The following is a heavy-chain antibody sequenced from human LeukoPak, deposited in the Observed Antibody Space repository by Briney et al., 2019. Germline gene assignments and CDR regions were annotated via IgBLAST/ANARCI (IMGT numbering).Heavy chain of an antibody. D-gene: IGHD4/OR15-4a*01. CDR1: GFTFSDYY. J-gene: IGHJ4*02. CDR3: AKDNDYGDFDY. V-gene: IGHV3-11*01. CDR2: ISSSGSTI. Sequence: PGGSLRLSCAASGFTFSDYYMSWIRQAPGKGLEWVSYISSSGSTIYYADSVKGRFTISRDNAKNSLYLQMNSLRAEDTALYYCAKDNDYGDFDYWGQGTLVTVSS.